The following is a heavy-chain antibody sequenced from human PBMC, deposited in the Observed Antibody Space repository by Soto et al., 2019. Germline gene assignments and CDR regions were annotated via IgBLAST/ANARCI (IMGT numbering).Heavy chain of an antibody. Sequence: LRLSCAASGFTFSNAWMSWVRQAPGKGLEWVGRIKSKTDGGTTDYAAPVKGRFTISRDDSKNTLYLQMNSLKTEDTAVYYCTTDNLVWNHFDYWGQGTLVTVSS. V-gene: IGHV3-15*01. CDR3: TTDNLVWNHFDY. CDR1: GFTFSNAW. J-gene: IGHJ4*02. CDR2: IKSKTDGGTT. D-gene: IGHD1-1*01.